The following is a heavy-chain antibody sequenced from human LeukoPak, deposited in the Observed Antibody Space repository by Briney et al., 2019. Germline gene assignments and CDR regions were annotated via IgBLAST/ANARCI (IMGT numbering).Heavy chain of an antibody. J-gene: IGHJ4*02. CDR3: ARGRGLGELAVASFDS. V-gene: IGHV3-74*03. D-gene: IGHD6-19*01. CDR1: GFTFTGYW. CDR2: IYSDGRSL. Sequence: GGSLSLSCAGSGFTFTGYWMHWVRQAPGKGLVWISRIYSDGRSLTYADSVMGRFTISRDNAKNMLYLQMNSLRAEDTAVYYCARGRGLGELAVASFDSWGQGTLVTVSS.